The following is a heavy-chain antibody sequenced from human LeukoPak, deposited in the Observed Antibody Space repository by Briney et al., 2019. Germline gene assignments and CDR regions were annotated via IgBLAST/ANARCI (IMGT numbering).Heavy chain of an antibody. J-gene: IGHJ4*02. CDR1: GYPFTVYY. Sequence: ASVKVSFKASGYPFTVYYLHWVRQAPGQGLEWMGWINPNSGFTNYAQKFQGRVTMTMDTSISTAYMELSRLRSDDTAVYYCARLADCSSSSCRSFGYWGQGTLVTVSS. V-gene: IGHV1-2*02. CDR2: INPNSGFT. D-gene: IGHD2-2*01. CDR3: ARLADCSSSSCRSFGY.